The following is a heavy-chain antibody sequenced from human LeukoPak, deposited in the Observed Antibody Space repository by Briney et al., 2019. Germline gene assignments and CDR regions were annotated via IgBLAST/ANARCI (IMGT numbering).Heavy chain of an antibody. D-gene: IGHD3-10*01. Sequence: ASVKVSCKTSGYTFTNYGISWVRQAPGQGLEWMGWISPYNGNTNYAQKLQGRVTVTTDTSTSTAYMEVRSLRADDTAVYYCARAPTENYYGSGSYFVGYYYYYMDVWGKGTTVTVSS. V-gene: IGHV1-18*01. CDR2: ISPYNGNT. J-gene: IGHJ6*03. CDR3: ARAPTENYYGSGSYFVGYYYYYMDV. CDR1: GYTFTNYG.